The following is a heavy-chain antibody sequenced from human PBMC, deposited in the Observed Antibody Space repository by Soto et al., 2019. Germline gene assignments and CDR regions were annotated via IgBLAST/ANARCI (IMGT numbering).Heavy chain of an antibody. J-gene: IGHJ6*02. CDR1: GFTFSSYG. V-gene: IGHV3-30*18. D-gene: IGHD2-15*01. CDR3: AKTATHSDYYYGMDV. CDR2: ISYDGSNK. Sequence: GGCLRLACAACGFTFSSYGMHWVRQAPGKGLEWVAVISYDGSNKYYADSVKGRFTISRDNSKNTLYLQMNSLRAEDTAVYYCAKTATHSDYYYGMDVWGQGTTVTVSS.